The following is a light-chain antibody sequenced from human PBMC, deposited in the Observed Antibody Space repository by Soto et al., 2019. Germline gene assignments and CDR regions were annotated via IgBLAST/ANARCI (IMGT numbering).Light chain of an antibody. CDR2: GAS. CDR3: EPYNNWPSWA. V-gene: IGKV3-15*01. Sequence: EIVMTQSPSTLSVSPGERATLSCRASQSVSSNLAWYQQKPGQAPRLLIYGASPRSTDIPRRFSGSGSGTEFNPTISSPQSNDLAVYDCEPYNNWPSWACGQGTKVEIK. CDR1: QSVSSN. J-gene: IGKJ1*01.